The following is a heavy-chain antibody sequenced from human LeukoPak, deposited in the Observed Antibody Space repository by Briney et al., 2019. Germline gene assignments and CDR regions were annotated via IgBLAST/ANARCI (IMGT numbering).Heavy chain of an antibody. D-gene: IGHD5-24*01. Sequence: ASVKVSCKGSGYTFSAHNIHWVRQAPGQELEWRGWISPNSGVINSAQNFQGRVAMTRDPSISTAYMELSRMGSDDTAVYYCARAGGYNSRSYSMDVWGKGTTVTVSS. J-gene: IGHJ6*03. V-gene: IGHV1-2*02. CDR3: ARAGGYNSRSYSMDV. CDR1: GYTFSAHN. CDR2: ISPNSGVI.